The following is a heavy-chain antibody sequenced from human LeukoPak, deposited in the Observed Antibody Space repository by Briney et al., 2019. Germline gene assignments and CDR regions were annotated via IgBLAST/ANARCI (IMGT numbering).Heavy chain of an antibody. V-gene: IGHV1-2*02. Sequence: GASVKVSFKASGYTFAGYYMHWVRQAPGQGLEWMGFINPNSGGTNYAQKFQGRVTMTRDTSISTAYMELSRLRSDDTAVYYCARSSSGYPYDAFDIWGQGTMVTVSS. D-gene: IGHD3-22*01. CDR3: ARSSSGYPYDAFDI. CDR2: INPNSGGT. J-gene: IGHJ3*02. CDR1: GYTFAGYY.